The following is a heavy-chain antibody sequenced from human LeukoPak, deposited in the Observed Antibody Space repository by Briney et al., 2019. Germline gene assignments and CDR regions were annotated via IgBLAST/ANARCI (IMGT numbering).Heavy chain of an antibody. CDR3: ASQTAY. V-gene: IGHV3-66*02. CDR1: GFTFSSYS. CDR2: VYSGGST. Sequence: PGGSLRLSCAASGFTFSSYSMNWVRQAPGKGLEWVSVVYSGGSTYYADSVKGRFTISRDNSKNTLYLQMNSLRAEDTAVYYCASQTAYWGQGTLVTVSS. J-gene: IGHJ4*02.